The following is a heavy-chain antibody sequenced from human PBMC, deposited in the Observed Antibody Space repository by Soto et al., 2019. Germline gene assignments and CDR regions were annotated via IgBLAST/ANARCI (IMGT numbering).Heavy chain of an antibody. CDR1: GFTFTSYW. CDR2: ICPGDSDS. D-gene: IGHD2-2*01. V-gene: IGHV5-51*01. J-gene: IGHJ4*02. Sequence: PGESLKISCKGSGFTFTSYWIAWVRQMPGKGLEWMGTICPGDSDSSYSPSFQGQVTISADKSINTAYLHWSSLKASDTAIYYCAKHEGYCSTTTCSNFDYWGQGTLVTVSS. CDR3: AKHEGYCSTTTCSNFDY.